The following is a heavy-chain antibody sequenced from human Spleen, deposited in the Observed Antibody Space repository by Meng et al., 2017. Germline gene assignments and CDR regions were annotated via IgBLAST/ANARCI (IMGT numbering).Heavy chain of an antibody. CDR2: IYWNDDK. V-gene: IGHV2-5*01. Sequence: QITLKESGTTLVKPTQTLKLTCTFSVFSLSTSGVGVGWIRQPPGKALEWLALIYWNDDKRYRPSLERRLTITKDTSKHQVLHKMANMEPVDTATDYCARTYGTTDYWGQGALVTVSS. D-gene: IGHD2-2*01. CDR1: VFSLSTSGVG. J-gene: IGHJ4*02. CDR3: ARTYGTTDY.